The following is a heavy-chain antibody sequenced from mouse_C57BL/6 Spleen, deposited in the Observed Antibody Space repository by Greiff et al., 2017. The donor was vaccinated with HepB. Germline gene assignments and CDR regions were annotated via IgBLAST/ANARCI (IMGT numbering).Heavy chain of an antibody. CDR3: ARYSNYGNYAMDY. CDR1: GYTFTSYG. J-gene: IGHJ4*01. D-gene: IGHD2-5*01. CDR2: IYPRSGNT. Sequence: VQLVESGAELARPGASVKLSCKASGYTFTSYGISWVKQRTGQGLEWIGEIYPRSGNTYYNEKFKGKATLTADKSSSTAYMELRSLTSEDSAVYFCARYSNYGNYAMDYWGQGTSVTVSS. V-gene: IGHV1-81*01.